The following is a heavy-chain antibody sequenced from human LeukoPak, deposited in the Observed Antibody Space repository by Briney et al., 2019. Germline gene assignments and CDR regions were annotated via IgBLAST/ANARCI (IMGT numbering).Heavy chain of an antibody. Sequence: GGSLRLSCAASGFTFSDYYMSWIRQAPGKGLEWVSYISSSGSTIYYADSVKGRVTISRDNAKNSLYLQMNSPRAEDTAVYYCARRRDSGSLQHFDYWGQGTLVTVSS. CDR2: ISSSGSTI. J-gene: IGHJ4*02. CDR3: ARRRDSGSLQHFDY. D-gene: IGHD1-26*01. CDR1: GFTFSDYY. V-gene: IGHV3-11*01.